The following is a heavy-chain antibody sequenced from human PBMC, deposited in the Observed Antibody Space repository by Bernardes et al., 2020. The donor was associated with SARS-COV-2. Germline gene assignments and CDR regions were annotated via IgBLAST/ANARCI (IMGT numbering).Heavy chain of an antibody. CDR1: GFTFSNYA. V-gene: IGHV3-23*01. Sequence: GGSLRLSCAVSGFTFSNYAMSWVRQAPGKGLEWVSAISGGGSNTFYADSARGRFTVSRDNSKNTLYLQMSSLSAEDTAVYFCARECSGGNFDSREGYYLDYWGQGTLVTVSS. CDR3: ARECSGGNFDSREGYYLDY. D-gene: IGHD2-15*01. J-gene: IGHJ4*02. CDR2: ISGGGSNT.